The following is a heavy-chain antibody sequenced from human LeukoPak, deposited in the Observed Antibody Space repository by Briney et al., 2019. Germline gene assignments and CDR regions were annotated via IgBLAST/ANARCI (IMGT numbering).Heavy chain of an antibody. D-gene: IGHD3-10*01. J-gene: IGHJ4*02. CDR1: RFTFRNYV. CDR3: AREGYYGSGSPPSLYFAY. CDR2: TSSDLNVK. Sequence: GGSLRLSCAASRFTFRNYVIHWVRQAPGKGLEWVAVTSSDLNVKLYADSVKGRFTISRDNSRSTLYLQMNSLRPEDTAIYYCAREGYYGSGSPPSLYFAYWGQGTLVTVSS. V-gene: IGHV3-30-3*01.